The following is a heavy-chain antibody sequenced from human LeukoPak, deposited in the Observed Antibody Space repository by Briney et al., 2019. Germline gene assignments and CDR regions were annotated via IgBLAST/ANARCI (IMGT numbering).Heavy chain of an antibody. V-gene: IGHV3-13*01. CDR2: IGTASDT. CDR1: GFTFSSFD. D-gene: IGHD1-1*01. Sequence: GGSLRLSCAASGFTFSSFDMHWARQPTGQGLEWVSTIGTASDTYYPGSVEGRFTLSRDDAKNSLYLQMNSLTAGDTAVYYCARGPPRGKYYYMDVWGKGTTVTVSS. J-gene: IGHJ6*03. CDR3: ARGPPRGKYYYMDV.